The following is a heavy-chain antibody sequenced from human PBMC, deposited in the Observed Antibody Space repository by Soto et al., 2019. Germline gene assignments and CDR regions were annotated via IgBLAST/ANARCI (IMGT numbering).Heavy chain of an antibody. V-gene: IGHV3-30*18. CDR1: GFTFSSYG. CDR3: AKDREDSYDSSLY. CDR2: ISYDGSNK. Sequence: QVQLVESGGGVVQPGRSLRLSCAASGFTFSSYGMHWVRQAPGKGLEWVAVISYDGSNKYYADSVKGRFTISRDNSKNSLYLQMNSLRAEDTAVYYCAKDREDSYDSSLYWGQGTLVTVSS. J-gene: IGHJ4*02. D-gene: IGHD3-22*01.